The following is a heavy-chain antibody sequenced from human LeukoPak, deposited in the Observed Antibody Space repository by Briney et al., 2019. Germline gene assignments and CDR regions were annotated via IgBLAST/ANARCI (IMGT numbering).Heavy chain of an antibody. CDR3: ARVIAGYYYDSSGYHFDY. V-gene: IGHV3-11*04. D-gene: IGHD3-22*01. Sequence: KAGGSLRLSCAASGFTFDDYGMSWVRRAPGQGLEWVSYISSSGSTIYYADSVKGRFTISRDNAKNSLYLQMNSLRAEDTAVYYCARVIAGYYYDSSGYHFDYWGQGTLVTVSS. CDR1: GFTFDDYG. CDR2: ISSSGSTI. J-gene: IGHJ4*02.